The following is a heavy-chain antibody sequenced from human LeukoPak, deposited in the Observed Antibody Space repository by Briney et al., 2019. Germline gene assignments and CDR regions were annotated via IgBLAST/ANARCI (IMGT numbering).Heavy chain of an antibody. CDR2: TSSSDAGT. V-gene: IGHV3-23*01. CDR1: GFTLSTYA. D-gene: IGHD2-21*01. J-gene: IGHJ4*02. CDR3: AEAPVTSCRGAYCYPFDS. Sequence: GGSLRLSCAASGFTLSTYAMSWVRQTPGKGLEWVAATSSSDAGTYHADSVRGRFTISRDNSKNTLYLQMNSLRAEDAAVYFCAEAPVTSCRGAYCYPFDSWGQGTLVTVSS.